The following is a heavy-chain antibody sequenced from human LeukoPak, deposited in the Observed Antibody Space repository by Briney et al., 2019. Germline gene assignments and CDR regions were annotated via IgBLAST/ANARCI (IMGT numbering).Heavy chain of an antibody. J-gene: IGHJ2*01. CDR2: IKQDGSEK. D-gene: IGHD6-19*01. CDR3: ARPPIAVADWYFDL. Sequence: GGSLRLSCAASGFTFSSYWMSWVRQAPGKGLEWVANIKQDGSEKYYVDSVKGRFTISRDNAKNSLYLQMNSLRAEDTAVYYCARPPIAVADWYFDLWGRGTLVTVSS. V-gene: IGHV3-7*01. CDR1: GFTFSSYW.